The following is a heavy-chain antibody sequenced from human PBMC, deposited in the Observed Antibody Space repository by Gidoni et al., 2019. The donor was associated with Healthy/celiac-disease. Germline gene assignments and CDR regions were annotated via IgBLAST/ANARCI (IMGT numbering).Heavy chain of an antibody. V-gene: IGHV3-23*01. J-gene: IGHJ4*02. Sequence: EVQLLESGGGLVQPGGSLRLSCAASGFTFSSYAMCWVRRAPGKGLEWVSAMSGSGGSTYYADSVKGRFTISRDNSKNTLYLQMNSLRAEDTAVYYCAKSVIRDTMIVVAYTTDYGYFDYWGQGTLVTVSS. CDR2: MSGSGGST. CDR1: GFTFSSYA. D-gene: IGHD3-22*01. CDR3: AKSVIRDTMIVVAYTTDYGYFDY.